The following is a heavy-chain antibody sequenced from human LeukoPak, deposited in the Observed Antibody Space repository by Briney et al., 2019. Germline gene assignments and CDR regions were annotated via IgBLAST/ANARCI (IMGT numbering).Heavy chain of an antibody. CDR2: SGRGGTI. V-gene: IGHV3-23*01. CDR3: AKDFWSGYYPNY. Sequence: PGGSLRLSCAASGFTFSSYAMSWVRQAPGKGLEWVSGSGRGGTIYYADYVTGRFTISRDNSKNTLYLQMNSLRAEDTAVYYCAKDFWSGYYPNYWGQGTLVSVSS. D-gene: IGHD3-3*01. CDR1: GFTFSSYA. J-gene: IGHJ4*02.